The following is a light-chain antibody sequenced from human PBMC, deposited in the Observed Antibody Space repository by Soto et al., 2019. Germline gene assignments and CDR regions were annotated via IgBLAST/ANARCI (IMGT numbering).Light chain of an antibody. CDR2: GAS. Sequence: EIVMTQSPATLSVSPGERATLSCRASQSVSSNLAWYQQKPGQAPRLLIYGASTRATGIPARFSGSGSGTEFTLTISSLQSEDFAVYYCQQYRGTMYTFGQGTKLEIK. CDR1: QSVSSN. J-gene: IGKJ2*01. V-gene: IGKV3-15*01. CDR3: QQYRGTMYT.